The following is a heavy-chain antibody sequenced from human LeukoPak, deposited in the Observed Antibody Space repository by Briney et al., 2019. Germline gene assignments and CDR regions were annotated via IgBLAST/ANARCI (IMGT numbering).Heavy chain of an antibody. CDR1: GGSFSGYY. V-gene: IGHV4-34*01. CDR3: ARLLRDYAVVGAFDI. CDR2: INHSGST. J-gene: IGHJ3*02. Sequence: PSETLSLTCAVYGGSFSGYYWSWIRQPPGKGLEWIGEINHSGSTNYNPSLKSRVTISVDTSKNQFSLKLSSVTAADTAVYYCARLLRDYAVVGAFDIWGQGTMVTVSS. D-gene: IGHD4-17*01.